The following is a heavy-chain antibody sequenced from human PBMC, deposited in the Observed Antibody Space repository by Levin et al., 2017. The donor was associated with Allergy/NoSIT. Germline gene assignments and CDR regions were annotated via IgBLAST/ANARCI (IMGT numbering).Heavy chain of an antibody. J-gene: IGHJ4*02. V-gene: IGHV4-59*11. CDR1: GDSISSHY. Sequence: SETLSLTCTVSGDSISSHYWSWIRQPPGKGLQWIGYIYSSGDTKYNPSLKSRVTISADTSKNQFSLQLKSVTAADTAVYYCASQSMVRGIFFDFWGQGTLVTVSS. CDR2: IYSSGDT. D-gene: IGHD3-10*01. CDR3: ASQSMVRGIFFDF.